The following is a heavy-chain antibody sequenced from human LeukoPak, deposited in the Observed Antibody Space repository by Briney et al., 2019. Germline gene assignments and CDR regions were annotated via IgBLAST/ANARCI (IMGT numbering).Heavy chain of an antibody. Sequence: GSLRLSCFASGIPFSTYAMQWVRQAPGKGLEYVSGISSNGSNTNYADSVEGRFTISRDNSKNTLYLRMGSLRPEDMAVYYCARVSGYSYGQWGQGTLVTVSS. CDR3: ARVSGYSYGQ. J-gene: IGHJ4*02. CDR2: ISSNGSNT. D-gene: IGHD5-18*01. V-gene: IGHV3-64*02. CDR1: GIPFSTYA.